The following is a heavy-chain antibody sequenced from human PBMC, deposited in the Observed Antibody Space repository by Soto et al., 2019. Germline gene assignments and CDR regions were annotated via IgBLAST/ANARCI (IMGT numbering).Heavy chain of an antibody. J-gene: IGHJ6*02. V-gene: IGHV4-59*01. D-gene: IGHD1-7*01. CDR1: GVTISSYY. Sequence: PSETLSLTCTVSGVTISSYYWSWIRQPPGKGLEWIGYIYYSGSTNYNPSLKSRVTISVDTSKNQFSLKLSSVTAADTAVYYCARGTLTMDVWGQGTTVTVSS. CDR2: IYYSGST. CDR3: ARGTLTMDV.